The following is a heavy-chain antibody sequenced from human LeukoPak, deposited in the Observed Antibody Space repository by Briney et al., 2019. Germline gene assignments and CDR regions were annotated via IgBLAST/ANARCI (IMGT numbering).Heavy chain of an antibody. V-gene: IGHV4-59*01. CDR3: AGEKVEPLVVDYESSGYHATFRFD. CDR2: IYYSGST. D-gene: IGHD3-22*01. Sequence: SETLSLTCTVSGGSISSYYWSWIRQPPGKGLEWIGYIYYSGSTNYNPSLKSRVTISVDTSKNQFSLKLSSVTAADPAVYYCAGEKVEPLVVDYESSGYHATFRFD. CDR1: GGSISSYY. J-gene: IGHJ2*01.